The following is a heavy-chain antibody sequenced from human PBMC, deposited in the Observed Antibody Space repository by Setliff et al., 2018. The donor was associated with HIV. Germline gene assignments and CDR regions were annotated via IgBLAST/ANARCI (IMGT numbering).Heavy chain of an antibody. V-gene: IGHV1-2*06. Sequence: ASVKVSCKASRYTFTDYFLHWVRQAPGQGLGWMGRINPSSAAANYAQKFQGRVTMTRDTSISTVYMDLRRLTSDDTAVYYCARGGGGPSGFDVWGQGTMVTVSS. D-gene: IGHD1-26*01. J-gene: IGHJ3*01. CDR3: ARGGGGPSGFDV. CDR2: INPSSAAA. CDR1: RYTFTDYF.